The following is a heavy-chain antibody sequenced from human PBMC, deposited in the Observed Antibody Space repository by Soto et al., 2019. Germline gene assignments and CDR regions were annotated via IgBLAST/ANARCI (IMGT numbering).Heavy chain of an antibody. CDR2: IYYSGST. CDR1: GGSISSGGYY. CDR3: ARVYSGYDPDYYYYYYMDV. D-gene: IGHD5-12*01. J-gene: IGHJ6*03. Sequence: QVQLQESGPGLVKPSQTLSLTCTVSGGSISSGGYYWSWIRQHPGKGLEWIGYIYYSGSTYYNPSLKSRVTISVDTSKNQFSLKLSSVTATDTAVYYCARVYSGYDPDYYYYYYMDVWGKGTTVTVSS. V-gene: IGHV4-31*03.